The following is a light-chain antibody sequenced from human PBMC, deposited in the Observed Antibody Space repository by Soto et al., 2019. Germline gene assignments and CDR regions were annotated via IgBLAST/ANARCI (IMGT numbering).Light chain of an antibody. CDR3: QKYYSTPWT. CDR1: QSVLYSSNNKNY. V-gene: IGKV4-1*01. CDR2: WES. J-gene: IGKJ1*01. Sequence: IVMTQSPDSLAVSLCERATINCKSTQSVLYSSNNKNYLAWYQQKTGQPPKLLIYWESTRESGVPDRFSGSGSGTDLNLTISRLQAEDVAVYYCQKYYSTPWTCGQGTKVDIK.